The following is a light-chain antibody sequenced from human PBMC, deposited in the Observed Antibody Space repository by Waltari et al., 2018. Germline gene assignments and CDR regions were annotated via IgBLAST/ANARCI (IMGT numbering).Light chain of an antibody. Sequence: QSALSQPASVSGSPGQSLTITCTGASTDLASYNLVAWYQHHPNRAPKLTIYEATKRPSGISQRFSGAKSCATASLRISGLQADDEADYYCCSYTGSSTSYGCGGGTKVTVL. V-gene: IGLV2-23*01. CDR3: CSYTGSSTSYG. CDR2: EAT. J-gene: IGLJ1*01. CDR1: STDLASYNL.